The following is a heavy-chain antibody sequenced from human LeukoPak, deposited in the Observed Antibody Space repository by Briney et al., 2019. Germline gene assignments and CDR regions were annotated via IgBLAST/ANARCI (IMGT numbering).Heavy chain of an antibody. CDR2: IIPIFGTA. J-gene: IGHJ4*02. Sequence: ASVKVSCKASGGTFSSYAISWVRQAPGQGLEWMGGIIPIFGTANYAQKFQGRVTITADKSTSTAYMELSSLRSEDTAVYYCASRLGYCSGGSCYSPFDYWAREPWSPSPQ. V-gene: IGHV1-69*06. CDR1: GGTFSSYA. D-gene: IGHD2-15*01. CDR3: ASRLGYCSGGSCYSPFDY.